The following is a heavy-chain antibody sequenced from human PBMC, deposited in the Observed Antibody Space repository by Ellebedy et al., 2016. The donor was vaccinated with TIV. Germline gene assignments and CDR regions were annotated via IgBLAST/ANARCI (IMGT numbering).Heavy chain of an antibody. D-gene: IGHD3-22*01. Sequence: PGGSLRLSCVASGFTFSSYWMFWVRQAPGKGLEWVSRINSDGSRIGYAGFEKGRFTIYRDNARNTLYLQMNSLRADDAAMYYCARDGHPDSSGYFADYWGQGTLVTVSS. CDR1: GFTFSSYW. J-gene: IGHJ4*02. V-gene: IGHV3-74*01. CDR3: ARDGHPDSSGYFADY. CDR2: INSDGSRI.